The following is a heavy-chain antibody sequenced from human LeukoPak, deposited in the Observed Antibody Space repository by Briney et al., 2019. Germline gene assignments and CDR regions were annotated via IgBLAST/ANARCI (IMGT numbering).Heavy chain of an antibody. D-gene: IGHD3-10*01. CDR2: ISSSSSYI. V-gene: IGHV3-21*01. Sequence: GGSLRLSCAASGFTFISYSMNWVRQAPGKGLGWVSSISSSSSYIYSAASVKGRFTISRDNAKNSLYLQMNSLRAEDTAVYYCARVEVMVRGVGGFDYWGQGTLVTVSS. CDR1: GFTFISYS. CDR3: ARVEVMVRGVGGFDY. J-gene: IGHJ4*02.